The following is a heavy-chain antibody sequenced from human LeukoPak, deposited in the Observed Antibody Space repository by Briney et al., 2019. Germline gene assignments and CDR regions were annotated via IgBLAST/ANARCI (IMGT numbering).Heavy chain of an antibody. Sequence: SETLSLTCTVSGGSISSYYWSWIRQPPGKGLEWIGYIYYSGSTNYNPSLKSRVTMSVDTSKNQFSLKLSSVTAADTAVYYCARYRTSGSYLFDYWGQGTLVTVSS. CDR3: ARYRTSGSYLFDY. CDR1: GGSISSYY. V-gene: IGHV4-59*12. CDR2: IYYSGST. J-gene: IGHJ4*02. D-gene: IGHD1-26*01.